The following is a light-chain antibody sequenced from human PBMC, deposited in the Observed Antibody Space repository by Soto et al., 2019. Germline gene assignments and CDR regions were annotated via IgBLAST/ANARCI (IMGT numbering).Light chain of an antibody. J-gene: IGKJ3*01. CDR1: QSVSSSY. CDR2: GAP. V-gene: IGKV3-20*01. Sequence: EIVLTQSPGTLSLSPGERATLSCRASQSVSSSYLAWYQQEPGQAPRLLIYGAPSRATGSPDRFSGRGSGTDFTLTISRLEPEDFAVYYCQQYGSSLLTFGPGTKVDIK. CDR3: QQYGSSLLT.